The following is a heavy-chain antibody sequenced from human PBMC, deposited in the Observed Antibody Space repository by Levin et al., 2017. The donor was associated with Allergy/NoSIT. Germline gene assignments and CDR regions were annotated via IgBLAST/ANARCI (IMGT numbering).Heavy chain of an antibody. CDR3: ARDLSPVTSSGIITPGYHPMDV. Sequence: GASVKVSCRASGDTFSTYPINWVRQAPGQGLEWMGGIIPMLGTANSAQKFQGRVTITADESMTTAYMELSSLKSEDTAVYYCARDLSPVTSSGIITPGYHPMDVWGQGTAVTVS. D-gene: IGHD3-3*01. CDR1: GDTFSTYP. V-gene: IGHV1-69*13. CDR2: IIPMLGTA. J-gene: IGHJ6*02.